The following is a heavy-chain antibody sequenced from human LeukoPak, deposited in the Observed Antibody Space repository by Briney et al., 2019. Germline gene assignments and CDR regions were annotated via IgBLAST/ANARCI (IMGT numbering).Heavy chain of an antibody. V-gene: IGHV1-2*02. Sequence: ASVKVSCKASGYSFIAYYMHCVRQAPGQGLEWMGWINPNSGGTNYAQKFQGRVTMTRDTSISTANLELSKPRSDDTAVYYCARGDSGAGDYWGQGTLVTVSS. J-gene: IGHJ4*02. CDR2: INPNSGGT. CDR3: ARGDSGAGDY. D-gene: IGHD1-26*01. CDR1: GYSFIAYY.